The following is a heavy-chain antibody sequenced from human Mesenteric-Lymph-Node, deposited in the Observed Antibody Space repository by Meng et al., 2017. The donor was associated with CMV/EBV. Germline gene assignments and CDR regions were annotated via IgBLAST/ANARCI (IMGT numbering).Heavy chain of an antibody. J-gene: IGHJ4*02. CDR2: IYNSGSA. D-gene: IGHD3-16*01. Sequence: SETLSLTCIVSGGSISSGGHYWSWIRQHPGKGLEWVGYIYNSGSAYYSPSLKSRVSISLDTSKNQFSLRLSSVTAADTAVYYCARDRRRGDFDYWGQGTLVTVSS. V-gene: IGHV4-31*03. CDR1: GGSISSGGHY. CDR3: ARDRRRGDFDY.